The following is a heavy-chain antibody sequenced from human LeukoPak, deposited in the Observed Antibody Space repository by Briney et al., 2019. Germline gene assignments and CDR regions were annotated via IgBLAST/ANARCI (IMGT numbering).Heavy chain of an antibody. CDR2: IYSSGST. CDR3: ARLSSGRPHEYFQH. J-gene: IGHJ1*01. Sequence: PSETLSLTCTVSGGSMSSYYWSWVRQPPGKGLEWIAYIYSSGSTNSNPSLKSRAAISVDTSKNQFSLRLTSVTASETAVYYCARLSSGRPHEYFQHWGEGTLVTVSS. CDR1: GGSMSSYY. V-gene: IGHV4-59*01. D-gene: IGHD3-22*01.